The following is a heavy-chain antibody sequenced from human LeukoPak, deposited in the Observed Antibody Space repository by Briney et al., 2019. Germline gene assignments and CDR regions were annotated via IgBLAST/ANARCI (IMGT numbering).Heavy chain of an antibody. Sequence: GGSLRLSCTASGFTLGDYGMSWFRQAPGKGLEWVGFIRRKTYGATTEYAASVKGRFSISRDDSKSIAYLRMNSLKTEDTAVYYCTRDPPSGAGPEFDYWGQGTLVTVSS. V-gene: IGHV3-49*03. CDR2: IRRKTYGATT. J-gene: IGHJ4*02. CDR3: TRDPPSGAGPEFDY. CDR1: GFTLGDYG.